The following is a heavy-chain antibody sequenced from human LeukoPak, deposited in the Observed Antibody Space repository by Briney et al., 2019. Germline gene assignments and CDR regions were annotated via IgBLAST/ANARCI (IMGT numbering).Heavy chain of an antibody. V-gene: IGHV1-8*03. D-gene: IGHD6-13*01. CDR3: ARGRYQYSNFDY. Sequence: ASVKVSCKASGYTFTSYDINWVRQATGQGLEWMGWMNPNSGNTGYAQKFQGRVTITRNTSISTAYMELSSLRSEDTAVYYCARGRYQYSNFDYWGQGTLVTVSS. CDR2: MNPNSGNT. J-gene: IGHJ4*02. CDR1: GYTFTSYD.